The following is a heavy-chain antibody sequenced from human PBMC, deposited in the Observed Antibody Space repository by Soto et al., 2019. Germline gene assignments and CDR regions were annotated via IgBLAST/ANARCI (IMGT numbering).Heavy chain of an antibody. CDR1: GVTFSNYA. J-gene: IGHJ4*02. V-gene: IGHV3-23*01. CDR3: ARPTYYYDSSGPPAY. D-gene: IGHD3-22*01. Sequence: GGSLRLSCAASGVTFSNYAVTWVRQAQGRGLEWVSNASGDGRGTRYADSVRGRFTVSRDNAKNSLYLQMNSLRAEDTAVYYCARPTYYYDSSGPPAYWGQGTLVTVSS. CDR2: ASGDGRGT.